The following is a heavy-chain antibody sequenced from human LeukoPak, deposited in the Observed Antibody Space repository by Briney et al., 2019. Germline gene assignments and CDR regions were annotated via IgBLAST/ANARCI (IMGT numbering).Heavy chain of an antibody. CDR1: GGSISSSSYY. V-gene: IGHV4-39*01. D-gene: IGHD3-16*01. J-gene: IGHJ4*02. Sequence: SETLSLTCTVSGGSISSSSYYWGWIRQPPGKGLEWIGSIYYSGSTYYNPSLKSRVTISVDTSKNQFSLKLSSVTAADTAVYYCARQGGFDYWGQGTLVTVSS. CDR2: IYYSGST. CDR3: ARQGGFDY.